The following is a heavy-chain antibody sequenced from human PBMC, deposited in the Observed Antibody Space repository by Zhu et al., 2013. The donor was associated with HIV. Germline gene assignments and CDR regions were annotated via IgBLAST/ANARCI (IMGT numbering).Heavy chain of an antibody. J-gene: IGHJ3*02. CDR1: GYSISSGYY. D-gene: IGHD3-22*01. Sequence: QVQLQESGPGLVKPSETLSLTCTVSGYSISSGYYWGWIRQPPGKGLEWIGSIYHSGSTYYNPSLKSRVTISVDTSKNQFSLKLSSVTAADTAVYYCARASTHGGPRYYDSSGYYFPDAFDIWGQGTMVTVSS. V-gene: IGHV4-38-2*02. CDR2: IYHSGST. CDR3: ARASTHGGPRYYDSSGYYFPDAFDI.